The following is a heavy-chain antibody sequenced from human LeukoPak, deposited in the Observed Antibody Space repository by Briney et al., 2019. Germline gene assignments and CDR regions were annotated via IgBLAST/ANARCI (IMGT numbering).Heavy chain of an antibody. CDR1: GGSFSGYY. D-gene: IGHD5-18*01. CDR3: ASVGYSYGY. CDR2: INHSGST. J-gene: IGHJ4*02. Sequence: SETLSLTCAVYGGSFSGYYWSWIRQPPEKGLEWIGEINHSGSTNYNPSLKSRVTISVDTSKNQFSLKLSSVTAADTAVYYCASVGYSYGYWGQGTLVTVSS. V-gene: IGHV4-34*01.